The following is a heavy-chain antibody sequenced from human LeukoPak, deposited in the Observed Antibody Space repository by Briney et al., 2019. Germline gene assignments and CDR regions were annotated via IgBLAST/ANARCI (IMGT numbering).Heavy chain of an antibody. Sequence: GGSLRLSCAASGFTFSSYWMSWVRQAPGKGLEWVANIKQDGSEKYYVDSVKGRFTISRDNAKNSLYLQMNSLRAEDTAVYYCARDDCCSGGSCCFDPWGQGTLVTVSS. CDR3: ARDDCCSGGSCCFDP. CDR2: IKQDGSEK. V-gene: IGHV3-7*01. J-gene: IGHJ5*02. D-gene: IGHD2-15*01. CDR1: GFTFSSYW.